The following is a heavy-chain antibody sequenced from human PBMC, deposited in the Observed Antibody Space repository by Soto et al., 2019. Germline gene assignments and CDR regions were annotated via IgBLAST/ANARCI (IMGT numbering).Heavy chain of an antibody. D-gene: IGHD3-16*02. CDR2: INAGNGNT. CDR3: ARSAISPFGGLIGPFDY. J-gene: IGHJ4*02. CDR1: GYTFTAYA. Sequence: QVQLVQSGAEEKKPGASVKVSCQASGYTFTAYAIHWVRQAPGQRLEWMGWINAGNGNTSYLQKFQTRITITRDTSASTAYMELSSLTFADTAVYYCARSAISPFGGLIGPFDYWGQGNLVAVSS. V-gene: IGHV1-3*05.